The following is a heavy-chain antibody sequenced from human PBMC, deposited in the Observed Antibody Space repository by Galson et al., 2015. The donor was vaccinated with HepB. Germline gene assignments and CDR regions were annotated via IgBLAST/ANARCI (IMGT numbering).Heavy chain of an antibody. J-gene: IGHJ6*02. Sequence: SVKVSCKASGGTFSSYAISWVRQAPGQGLEWMGGIIPIFGTANYAQKFQGRVTITADESTCTAYMELSSLRSEDTAVYYCARGGVVVPAAMPFDYYYGMDVWGQGTTVTVSS. CDR2: IIPIFGTA. D-gene: IGHD2-2*01. CDR3: ARGGVVVPAAMPFDYYYGMDV. V-gene: IGHV1-69*13. CDR1: GGTFSSYA.